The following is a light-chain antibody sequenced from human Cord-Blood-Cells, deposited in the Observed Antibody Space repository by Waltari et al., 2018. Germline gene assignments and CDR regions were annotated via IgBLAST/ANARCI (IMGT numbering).Light chain of an antibody. CDR1: QSVSSN. Sequence: EIVMTQSPATLSVSPGERATLPCRASQSVSSNLAWYQQKPGQAPSLLIYGASTRATGIPARFSGSGSGTEFTLTISSLQSEDFAVYYCQQYNNWPPWTFGQGTEVEIK. CDR2: GAS. CDR3: QQYNNWPPWT. J-gene: IGKJ1*01. V-gene: IGKV3-15*01.